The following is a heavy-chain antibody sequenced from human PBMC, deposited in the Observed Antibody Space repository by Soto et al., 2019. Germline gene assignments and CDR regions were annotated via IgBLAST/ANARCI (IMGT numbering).Heavy chain of an antibody. CDR3: ARLRSSGYYRTGDY. J-gene: IGHJ4*02. CDR2: IKQDGSEK. D-gene: IGHD3-22*01. V-gene: IGHV3-7*01. CDR1: GFTFSSYW. Sequence: PGGSLRLSCAASGFTFSSYWMSWVRQAPGKGLEWVANIKQDGSEKYYVDSVKGRFTISRDNAKNSLYLQMNSLRAEDTAVYYCARLRSSGYYRTGDYWGQGTLVTVSS.